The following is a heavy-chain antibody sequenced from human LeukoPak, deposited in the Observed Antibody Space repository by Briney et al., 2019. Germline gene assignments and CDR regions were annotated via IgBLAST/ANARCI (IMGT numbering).Heavy chain of an antibody. Sequence: ASVKVSCKASGYTFTGYYMHWVRQAPGQGLEWMGWISPYNGNTDHAQKFQGRVTMTTDTFTSTAYMDLRSLRSDDTAVYYCARLTGYSSESWFDSWGQGTLVTVSS. D-gene: IGHD3-9*01. CDR1: GYTFTGYY. CDR2: ISPYNGNT. V-gene: IGHV1-18*04. CDR3: ARLTGYSSESWFDS. J-gene: IGHJ5*01.